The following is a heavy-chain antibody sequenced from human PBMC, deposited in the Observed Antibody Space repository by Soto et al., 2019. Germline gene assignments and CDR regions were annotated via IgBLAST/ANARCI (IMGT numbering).Heavy chain of an antibody. D-gene: IGHD6-13*01. CDR3: ARESAAAGGFDY. CDR2: MNPNSGNT. J-gene: IGHJ4*02. V-gene: IGHV1-8*01. CDR1: GYTFTSYD. Sequence: ASVKVSFKASGYTFTSYDINWLRQATGQGLEWMGWMNPNSGNTGYAQKFQGRVTMTRNTSISTAYMELSSLRSEDTAVYYCARESAAAGGFDYWGQGTLVTVSS.